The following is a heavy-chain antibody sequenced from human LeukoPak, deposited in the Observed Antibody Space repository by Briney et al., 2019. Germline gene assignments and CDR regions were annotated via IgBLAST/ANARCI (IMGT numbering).Heavy chain of an antibody. J-gene: IGHJ6*02. CDR1: GFTFSSYS. V-gene: IGHV3-21*01. CDR3: ARGLYGSGSYLDYYYYGMDV. Sequence: GGSLRLSCAASGFTFSSYSMNWVRQAPGKGLEWVSSISSSSSYIYYADSVKGRFTISRDNAKNSLYLQMNSLRAEDTAVYYCARGLYGSGSYLDYYYYGMDVWGQGTTVTVSS. CDR2: ISSSSSYI. D-gene: IGHD3-10*01.